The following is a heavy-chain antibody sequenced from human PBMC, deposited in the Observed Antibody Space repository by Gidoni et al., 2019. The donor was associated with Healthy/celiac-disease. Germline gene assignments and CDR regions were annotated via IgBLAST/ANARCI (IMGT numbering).Heavy chain of an antibody. CDR1: GCNVSSYG. Sequence: QVQLVEAGGGVVQHGRALRLSWAAAGCNVSSYGMHWVRQAPGKGLEWVAVISYDGSNKYYADSVKGRFTISRDNSKNTLYLQMNSLRAEDTAVYYCAKDFFDSHLTVVTPIDYWGQGTLVTVSS. D-gene: IGHD2-21*02. J-gene: IGHJ4*02. V-gene: IGHV3-30*18. CDR2: ISYDGSNK. CDR3: AKDFFDSHLTVVTPIDY.